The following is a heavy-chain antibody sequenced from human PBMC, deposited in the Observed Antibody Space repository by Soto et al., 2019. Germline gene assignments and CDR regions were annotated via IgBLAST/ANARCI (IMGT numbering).Heavy chain of an antibody. D-gene: IGHD3-3*01. J-gene: IGHJ5*02. Sequence: QVQLQESGPGLVKPSQTLSLTCTVSGGSISSGGYYWSWIRQHPGKGLEWIGYIYYSGSTYYNPSLKSPVTITVDTYKNQVSRKLSAVTAADTAVYYCARGNDFWSGAPWFDPWGQGTLVTVSS. CDR2: IYYSGST. CDR1: GGSISSGGYY. CDR3: ARGNDFWSGAPWFDP. V-gene: IGHV4-31*01.